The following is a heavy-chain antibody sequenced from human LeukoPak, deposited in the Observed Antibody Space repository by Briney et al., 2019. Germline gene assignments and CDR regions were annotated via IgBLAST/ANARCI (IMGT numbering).Heavy chain of an antibody. D-gene: IGHD3-22*01. J-gene: IGHJ6*03. CDR3: TRMRFYDSTGYSPGHYMDV. V-gene: IGHV4-4*07. CDR1: GGPIYSYY. CDR2: LYPGVST. Sequence: SETLSLTCTVSGGPIYSYYWSWIRQTAGKGLEWIGRLYPGVSTDFHPSLKSRVTMSVASSKNQIALKLSAVTAADTAVYYCTRMRFYDSTGYSPGHYMDVWGKGTTVTVSS.